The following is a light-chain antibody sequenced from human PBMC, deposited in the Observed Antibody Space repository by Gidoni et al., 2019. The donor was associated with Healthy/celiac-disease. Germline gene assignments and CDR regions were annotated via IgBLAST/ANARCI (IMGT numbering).Light chain of an antibody. Sequence: ELVLTQSPGTLSLSTGERATLSCRASQSVSSSYLAWYQQKPGQAPRLLIYGASSRATGIPDRFSGSGSGTDFTLTISRLEPEDFAVYYCQQYGSQYTFGQGTKLEIK. CDR3: QQYGSQYT. CDR1: QSVSSSY. CDR2: GAS. J-gene: IGKJ2*01. V-gene: IGKV3-20*01.